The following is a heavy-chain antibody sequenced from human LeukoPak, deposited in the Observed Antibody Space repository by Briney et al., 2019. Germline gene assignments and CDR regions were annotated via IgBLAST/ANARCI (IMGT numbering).Heavy chain of an antibody. V-gene: IGHV3-74*03. Sequence: TGGSLRLSCAASGFTFSSYWMHWVRQAPGKGLEWVSGISWNGRNTAYAESLKGRFTISRDNAKTSLYLQMNSLRAEDTAVYYCARHLSGVTGYTYGRGIDYWGQGTLVTVSS. CDR1: GFTFSSYW. D-gene: IGHD5-18*01. J-gene: IGHJ4*02. CDR3: ARHLSGVTGYTYGRGIDY. CDR2: ISWNGRNT.